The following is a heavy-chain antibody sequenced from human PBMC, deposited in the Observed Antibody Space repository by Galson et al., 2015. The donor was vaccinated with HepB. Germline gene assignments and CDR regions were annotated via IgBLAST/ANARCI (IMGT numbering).Heavy chain of an antibody. CDR1: GFTFSSYS. J-gene: IGHJ3*02. CDR2: ISSSSSYI. D-gene: IGHD4-23*01. V-gene: IGHV3-21*05. Sequence: SLRLSCAASGFTFSSYSMNWVRQAPGKGLEWVSYISSSSSYIYYADSVKGRFTISRDNAKNSLYLQMNSLRAEDTAVYYCARDRNGVNFLGSIPRGSQSFDIWGQGTMVTVSS. CDR3: ARDRNGVNFLGSIPRGSQSFDI.